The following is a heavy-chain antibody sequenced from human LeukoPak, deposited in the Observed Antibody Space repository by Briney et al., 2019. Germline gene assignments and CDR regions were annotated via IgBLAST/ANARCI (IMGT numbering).Heavy chain of an antibody. CDR1: GGTFSSYA. D-gene: IGHD6-13*01. Sequence: SVKVSCKASGGTFSSYAISWVRQAPGQGLEWMGGIIPIFGTANYAQKFQGRVTITADESTSTAYMELSSLRSEDTAVYYCARRAAAGHNWFDPWGQGTLVTVSS. J-gene: IGHJ5*02. CDR3: ARRAAAGHNWFDP. V-gene: IGHV1-69*13. CDR2: IIPIFGTA.